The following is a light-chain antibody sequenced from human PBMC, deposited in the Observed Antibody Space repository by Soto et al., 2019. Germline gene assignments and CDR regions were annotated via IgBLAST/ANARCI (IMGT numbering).Light chain of an antibody. V-gene: IGKV3-20*01. CDR1: QSVGSSY. Sequence: EIVLTQSPGTLSLSPGERATLSCRASQSVGSSYLAWYQQKPGQAPRLLIYGASSRATGIPDRFSGSGSGTDFTLTLSRLEPEDFAVYYCQQYGDSPWTFGQGTKVEIK. J-gene: IGKJ1*01. CDR3: QQYGDSPWT. CDR2: GAS.